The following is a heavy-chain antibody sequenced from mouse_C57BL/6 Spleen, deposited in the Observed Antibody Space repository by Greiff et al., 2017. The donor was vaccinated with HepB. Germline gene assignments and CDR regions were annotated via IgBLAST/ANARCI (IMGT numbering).Heavy chain of an antibody. Sequence: QVQLQQPGAELVKPGASVKLSCKASGYTFTSYWMHWVKQRPGQGLEWIGMIHPNSGSTNYNEKFKSKATLTVDKSSSTAYMQLSSLTSEDSAVYYCEATVVGGAMDYWGQGTSVTVSS. CDR1: GYTFTSYW. CDR3: EATVVGGAMDY. V-gene: IGHV1-64*01. J-gene: IGHJ4*01. CDR2: IHPNSGST. D-gene: IGHD1-1*01.